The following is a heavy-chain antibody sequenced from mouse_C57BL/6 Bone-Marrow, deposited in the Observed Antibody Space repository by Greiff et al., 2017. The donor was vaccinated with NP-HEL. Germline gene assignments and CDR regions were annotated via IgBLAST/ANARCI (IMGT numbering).Heavy chain of an antibody. CDR1: GYTFTSYG. D-gene: IGHD2-1*01. J-gene: IGHJ3*01. CDR2: IYPRSGNT. Sequence: VQLQQSGAELARPGASVKLSCKASGYTFTSYGISWVKQRTGQGLEWIGEIYPRSGNTYYNEKFKGKATLTADKSSSTAYMELRSLTSEDSAVYVCARRGSCYYGKPPFAYWGQGTLVTVSA. V-gene: IGHV1-81*01. CDR3: ARRGSCYYGKPPFAY.